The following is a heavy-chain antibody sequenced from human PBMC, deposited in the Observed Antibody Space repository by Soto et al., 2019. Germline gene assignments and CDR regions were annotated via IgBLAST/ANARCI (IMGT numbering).Heavy chain of an antibody. CDR3: ARSGEHSSGWMDFDY. D-gene: IGHD6-19*01. V-gene: IGHV5-51*01. Sequence: GESLKISCKGSGYSFTSYWIGWVRQMPGKGLEWMGIIYPGDSDTRYSPSFQGQVTISADKSISTAYLQWSSLKASDTAMYYCARSGEHSSGWMDFDYWGQGTLVTVSS. CDR1: GYSFTSYW. CDR2: IYPGDSDT. J-gene: IGHJ4*02.